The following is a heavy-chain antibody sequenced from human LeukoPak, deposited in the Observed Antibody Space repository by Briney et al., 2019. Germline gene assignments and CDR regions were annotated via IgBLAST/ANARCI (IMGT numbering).Heavy chain of an antibody. D-gene: IGHD3-10*01. CDR1: GGSISSSSYY. Sequence: PSETLSLTCTVSGGSISSSSYYWGWIRQPPGKGLEWIGSIYYSGSTYYNPSLKSRVTISVDTSKNQFSLKLSSVTAADTAVYYCARAREVWFGELTHWYFDLWGRGTLVTVSS. V-gene: IGHV4-39*07. CDR2: IYYSGST. CDR3: ARAREVWFGELTHWYFDL. J-gene: IGHJ2*01.